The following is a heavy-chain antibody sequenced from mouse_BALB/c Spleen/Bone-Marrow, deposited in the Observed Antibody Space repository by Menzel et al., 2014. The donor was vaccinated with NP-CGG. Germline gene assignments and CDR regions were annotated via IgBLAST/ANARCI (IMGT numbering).Heavy chain of an antibody. Sequence: QVQLQQSGAELVRPGSSVKISCKASGYAFSNYWMNWVKQRPGQGLEWIGQIYPGDGDTNYNGKFKGKATLTADKSSSTAYMQLSSLTSEDSAAYFCARRDGSTYYYAMDYWGQGTSVTVSS. CDR1: GYAFSNYW. J-gene: IGHJ4*01. D-gene: IGHD1-1*01. CDR3: ARRDGSTYYYAMDY. CDR2: IYPGDGDT. V-gene: IGHV1-80*01.